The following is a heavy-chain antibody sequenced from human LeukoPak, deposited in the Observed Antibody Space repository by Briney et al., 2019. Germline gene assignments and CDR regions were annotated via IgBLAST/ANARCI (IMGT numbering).Heavy chain of an antibody. V-gene: IGHV1-18*01. CDR1: GYTFTSYG. Sequence: GASVKVSCKASGYTFTSYGISWVRQAPGQGLEWMGWISAYNGNTNYAQKLQGRVTMTTDTSTSTAYMELRGLRSDDTAVYYCARGSVGTYYYDSSGEAVTYNWFDPWGQGTLVTVSS. CDR3: ARGSVGTYYYDSSGEAVTYNWFDP. J-gene: IGHJ5*02. CDR2: ISAYNGNT. D-gene: IGHD3-22*01.